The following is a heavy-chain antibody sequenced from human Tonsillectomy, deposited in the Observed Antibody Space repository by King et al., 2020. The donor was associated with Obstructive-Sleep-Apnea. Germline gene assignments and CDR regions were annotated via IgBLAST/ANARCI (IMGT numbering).Heavy chain of an antibody. CDR1: GDSFSSYNW. CDR2: IFHSGST. J-gene: IGHJ4*02. Sequence: QLQESSPGLVKPSGTLSLTCAVSGDSFSSYNWWGWVRQPPGKGLEWIGEIFHSGSTNSNPSLKSRVTISLDKSKNQFSLKLSSVTAADTAVYYCARLRVYHSFDYWGQGTLVTVSS. CDR3: ARLRVYHSFDY. V-gene: IGHV4-4*02. D-gene: IGHD2-8*01.